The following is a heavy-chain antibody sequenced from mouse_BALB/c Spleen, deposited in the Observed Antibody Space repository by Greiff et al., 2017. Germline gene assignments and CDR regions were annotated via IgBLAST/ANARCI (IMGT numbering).Heavy chain of an antibody. D-gene: IGHD1-1*01. CDR3: ARWGLLRWFAY. Sequence: VQLKESGPGLVKPSQSLSLTCTVTGYSITSDYAWNWIRQFPGNKLEWMGYISYSGSTSYNPSLKSRISITRDTSKNQCFLQLNSVTTEDTATYYCARWGLLRWFAYWGQGTLVTVSA. J-gene: IGHJ3*01. CDR2: ISYSGST. CDR1: GYSITSDYA. V-gene: IGHV3-2*02.